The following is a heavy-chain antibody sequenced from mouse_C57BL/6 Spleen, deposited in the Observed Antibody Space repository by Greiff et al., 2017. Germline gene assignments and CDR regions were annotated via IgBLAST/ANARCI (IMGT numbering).Heavy chain of an antibody. CDR3: ASGIDY. J-gene: IGHJ2*01. CDR2: IYPGDGDT. Sequence: VQLQQSGPELVKPGASVKISCKASGYAFSSSWMNWVKQRPGKGLEWIRRIYPGDGDTNYNGKFKGKATLTADKSSSTAYMQLSSLTSEDSAVYFCASGIDYWGQGTTLTVSS. V-gene: IGHV1-82*01. CDR1: GYAFSSSW.